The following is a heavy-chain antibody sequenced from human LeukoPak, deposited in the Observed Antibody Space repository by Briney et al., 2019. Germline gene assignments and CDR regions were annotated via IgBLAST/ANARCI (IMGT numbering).Heavy chain of an antibody. V-gene: IGHV4-59*01. J-gene: IGHJ4*02. CDR2: IYYSGST. CDR1: GGSISSYY. Sequence: SETLSLTCTVSGGSISSYYWSWIRQPPGKGLEWIGYIYYSGSTNYNPSLKSRVTISVDTSKNQFSLKLSSVTAADTAVYYCARVRGYFDYWGQGTLVTVSS. CDR3: ARVRGYFDY.